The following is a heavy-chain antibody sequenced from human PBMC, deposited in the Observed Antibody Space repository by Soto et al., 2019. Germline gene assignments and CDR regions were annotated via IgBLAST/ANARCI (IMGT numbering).Heavy chain of an antibody. J-gene: IGHJ6*02. Sequence: PSETLSLTCTVSGGSISSSSYYWGWIRQPPGKGLEWIGEINHSGSTNYNPSLKSRVTISVDTSKNQFSLKLSSVTAADTAVYYCATEQQPYYYYGMDVWGQGTTVTV. CDR2: INHSGST. CDR3: ATEQQPYYYYGMDV. CDR1: GGSISSSSYY. D-gene: IGHD6-13*01. V-gene: IGHV4-39*07.